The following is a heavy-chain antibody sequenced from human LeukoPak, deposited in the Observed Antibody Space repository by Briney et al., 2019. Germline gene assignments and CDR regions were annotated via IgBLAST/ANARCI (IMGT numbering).Heavy chain of an antibody. CDR2: ISAYNGNT. D-gene: IGHD3-3*01. J-gene: IGHJ4*02. CDR1: GYTFTSYG. CDR3: ARDGTIFGVVNGFDY. Sequence: ASVKVSCKASGYTFTSYGISWVRQAPGQGLEWMGWISAYNGNTNYAQKLQGRVTMTTDTSTSTAYMELRSLRSDDTAVYYCARDGTIFGVVNGFDYWGQGTLVTVSS. V-gene: IGHV1-18*01.